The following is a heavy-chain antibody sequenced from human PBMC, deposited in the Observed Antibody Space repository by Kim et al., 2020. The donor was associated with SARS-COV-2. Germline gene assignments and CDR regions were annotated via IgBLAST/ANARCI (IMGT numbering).Heavy chain of an antibody. CDR3: AKDIGETINPQYYYGSGSYYNAHDYGMDV. Sequence: GGSLRLSCAASGFTFYDYAMHWVRQAPGKGLEWVSGISWNSGSIGYADSVKGRFTISRDNAKNSLYLQMNSLRAEDTALYYCAKDIGETINPQYYYGSGSYYNAHDYGMDVWGQGTTVTVSS. CDR1: GFTFYDYA. CDR2: ISWNSGSI. D-gene: IGHD3-10*01. J-gene: IGHJ6*02. V-gene: IGHV3-9*01.